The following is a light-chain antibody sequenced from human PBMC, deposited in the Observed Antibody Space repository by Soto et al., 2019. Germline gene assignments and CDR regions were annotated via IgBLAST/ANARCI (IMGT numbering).Light chain of an antibody. Sequence: EIVLTQSPGTLSLSPGERATLSCRASQSVSSSYLAWYQQKPGQAPRLVIYGASSRATGIPDRFSGSGSGTGFTLTISRLEPEDFALYYCQQYGRSPPYTFGQGTKLEIK. J-gene: IGKJ2*01. CDR1: QSVSSSY. CDR2: GAS. V-gene: IGKV3-20*01. CDR3: QQYGRSPPYT.